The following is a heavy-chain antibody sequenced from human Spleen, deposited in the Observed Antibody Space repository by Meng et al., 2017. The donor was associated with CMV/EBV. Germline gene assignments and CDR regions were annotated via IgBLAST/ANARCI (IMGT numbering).Heavy chain of an antibody. J-gene: IGHJ3*02. CDR1: GFTFSSYW. D-gene: IGHD6-6*01. Sequence: GESLKISCAASGFTFSSYWMHWVRQAPGKGLVWVSRINSDGNITTYADSVKGRFTISRDNAKNTLYLQMNSLRAEDTAVYYCASEYSTSSGGRAFDIWGQGTMVTVSS. CDR2: INSDGNIT. CDR3: ASEYSTSSGGRAFDI. V-gene: IGHV3-74*01.